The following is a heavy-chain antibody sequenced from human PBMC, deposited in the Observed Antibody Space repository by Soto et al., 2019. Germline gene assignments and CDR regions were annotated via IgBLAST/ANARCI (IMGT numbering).Heavy chain of an antibody. CDR2: INPNSGGT. J-gene: IGHJ3*02. CDR3: ARDSDYYDSSGYYGGGAFDI. Sequence: AASVKVSCKASGYTFTGYYMHWVRQAPGQGLEWMGWINPNSGGTNYAQKFQGRVTMTRDTSISTAYMELSRLRSDDTAVYYCARDSDYYDSSGYYGGGAFDIWGQGTMVTVS. CDR1: GYTFTGYY. D-gene: IGHD3-22*01. V-gene: IGHV1-2*02.